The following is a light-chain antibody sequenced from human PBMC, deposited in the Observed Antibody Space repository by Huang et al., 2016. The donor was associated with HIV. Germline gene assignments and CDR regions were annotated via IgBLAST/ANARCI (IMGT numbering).Light chain of an antibody. CDR1: QSVSSN. CDR2: DAS. Sequence: EIVMTQSAATLSVSPGDRATLSCRASQSVSSNLAWYQHKPGQAPRLLIYDASARATGIPARFSGSGSGTDFTLTISSLQSEYFAVYYCHQYNNWSGTCGQGTKVEIK. CDR3: HQYNNWSGT. V-gene: IGKV3-15*01. J-gene: IGKJ1*01.